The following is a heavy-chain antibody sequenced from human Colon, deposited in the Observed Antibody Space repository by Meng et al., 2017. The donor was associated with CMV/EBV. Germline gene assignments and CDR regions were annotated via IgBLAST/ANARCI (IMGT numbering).Heavy chain of an antibody. J-gene: IGHJ4*02. Sequence: GSLRLSCTVSGGSISSYYWSWIRQPPGKGLEWMGYIYYSGSTNYNPSLKSRVTISVDTSKNQFSLKLSSVTAADTAVYYCARVRDWGGESARFDYWGQGTLVTVSS. CDR3: ARVRDWGGESARFDY. D-gene: IGHD3-16*01. CDR1: GGSISSYY. V-gene: IGHV4-59*01. CDR2: IYYSGST.